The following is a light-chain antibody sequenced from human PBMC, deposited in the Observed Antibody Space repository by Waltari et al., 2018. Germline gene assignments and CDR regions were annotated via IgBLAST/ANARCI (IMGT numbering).Light chain of an antibody. CDR2: AAS. Sequence: EVVLTQSPGTLSLSPGERATLSCRASQSVGRYIVWYQQRPGQAPRLLIYAASRRAPGIPDRFSGSWFGTDFSLTISRLEPEDFAVYYCQNHERLPATFGQGTKVEIK. V-gene: IGKV3-20*01. J-gene: IGKJ1*01. CDR3: QNHERLPAT. CDR1: QSVGRY.